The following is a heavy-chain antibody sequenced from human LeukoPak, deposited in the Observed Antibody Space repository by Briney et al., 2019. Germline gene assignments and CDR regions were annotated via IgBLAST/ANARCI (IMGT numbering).Heavy chain of an antibody. CDR3: GRVRGTTFLLSYMDV. CDR1: GFTFSDHY. D-gene: IGHD1-7*01. J-gene: IGHJ6*03. V-gene: IGHV3-72*01. Sequence: GGSLSLSCVASGFTFSDHYMDWVRPDPGKGLEWVGRSINKANSYTTEYAASVNGRFTISRDDSRNSLYLQTNSRKTEDTAVYYCGRVRGTTFLLSYMDVWGKGTTVTVSS. CDR2: SINKANSYTT.